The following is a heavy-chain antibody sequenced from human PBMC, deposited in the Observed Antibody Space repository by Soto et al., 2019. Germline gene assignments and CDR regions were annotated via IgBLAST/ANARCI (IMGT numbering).Heavy chain of an antibody. CDR2: IYTSGST. Sequence: PSETLSLTCTVSGGSISSYYWSWIRQPAGKGLEWIGRIYTSGSTNYNPSLKSRVTMSVDTSKNQFSLKLSSVTAADTAVYYCARDHRPYYHYRLAVWGQGTTVTVAS. V-gene: IGHV4-4*07. CDR1: GGSISSYY. J-gene: IGHJ6*02. CDR3: ARDHRPYYHYRLAV.